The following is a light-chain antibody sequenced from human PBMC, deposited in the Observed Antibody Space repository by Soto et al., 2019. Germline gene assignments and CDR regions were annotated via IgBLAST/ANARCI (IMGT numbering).Light chain of an antibody. V-gene: IGLV2-14*01. CDR3: FSFKTTSTHV. J-gene: IGLJ1*01. CDR2: EVN. Sequence: QSVLTQPASVSGSLGQSITISCTGTTRDIAGYNYISWYQQLPGKAPKLMISEVNNRPSGVSNRFSGSKSGNTAYLTISGLQVEDEAEYFCFSFKTTSTHVFGTGTKVTVL. CDR1: TRDIAGYNY.